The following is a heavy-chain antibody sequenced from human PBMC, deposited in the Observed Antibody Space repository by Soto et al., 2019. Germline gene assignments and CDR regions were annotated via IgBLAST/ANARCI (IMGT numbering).Heavy chain of an antibody. D-gene: IGHD3-22*01. Sequence: PSETLSLTCTVSGGSISTSSYYWGWIRQAPGKGLEWIGSIYYSGSTYDNPSLKSRVTMSVDTSKNQFSLKLSSVTAADTALYYCARTAYYDRNFDYWGQGTLVTVSS. V-gene: IGHV4-39*01. J-gene: IGHJ4*02. CDR3: ARTAYYDRNFDY. CDR1: GGSISTSSYY. CDR2: IYYSGST.